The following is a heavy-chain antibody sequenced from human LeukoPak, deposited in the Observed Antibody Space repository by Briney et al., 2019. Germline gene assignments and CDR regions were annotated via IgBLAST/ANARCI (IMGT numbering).Heavy chain of an antibody. CDR1: GGSISSGGYS. CDR3: AREFDTYFDY. Sequence: SETLSLTCAVSGGSISSGGYSWSWIRQPPGKGLEWIGYIYHSGSTYYNPSLKSRVTISVDRSKNQFSLKLSSVTAADTAVYYCAREFDTYFDYWGQGTLVTVSS. CDR2: IYHSGST. V-gene: IGHV4-30-2*01. D-gene: IGHD3-10*01. J-gene: IGHJ4*02.